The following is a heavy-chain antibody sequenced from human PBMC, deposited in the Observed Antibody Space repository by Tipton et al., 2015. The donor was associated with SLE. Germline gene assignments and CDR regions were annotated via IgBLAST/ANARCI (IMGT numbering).Heavy chain of an antibody. J-gene: IGHJ5*02. D-gene: IGHD6-19*01. CDR3: ARHWSQWQAPSWFDP. CDR2: MYYSGNT. CDR1: GVSISSRTYY. Sequence: TLSLTCTVSGVSISSRTYYWGWIRQPPGKGLEWIGSMYYSGNTYYNPSLKTRVTISVDTSKNQFSLKLSSVTAADTAVYYCARHWSQWQAPSWFDPWGQGTLVSVSS. V-gene: IGHV4-39*01.